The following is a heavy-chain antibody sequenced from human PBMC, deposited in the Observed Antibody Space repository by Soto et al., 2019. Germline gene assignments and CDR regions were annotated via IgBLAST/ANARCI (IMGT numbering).Heavy chain of an antibody. CDR2: ISYDSSNK. D-gene: IGHD2-15*01. CDR3: AKLVIGYCSGNTCDDY. J-gene: IGHJ4*02. CDR1: GFTFSYG. V-gene: IGHV3-30*18. Sequence: VQLLESGGGLIQPGGSLRLSCAASGFTFSYGIHWLRQAPGKGLEWVAYISYDSSNKFYGDSVKGRFTISRDNSTNTQFLQMNSLRAEVTAVYYCAKLVIGYCSGNTCDDYWGQGTLVAVSS.